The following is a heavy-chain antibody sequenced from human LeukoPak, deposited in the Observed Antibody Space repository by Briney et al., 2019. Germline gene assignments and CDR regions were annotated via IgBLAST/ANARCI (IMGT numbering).Heavy chain of an antibody. J-gene: IGHJ4*02. D-gene: IGHD2-21*02. Sequence: ASVKVSCKASGYTFTGYYMHWVRQAPGQGLEWMGWINPNSGGTNYAQKFQGRVTMTRDTSISTPYMELSRLRSDDTAVYYCARGEAYCGGDCYLIPPDYWGQGTLVTVSS. CDR2: INPNSGGT. V-gene: IGHV1-2*02. CDR3: ARGEAYCGGDCYLIPPDY. CDR1: GYTFTGYY.